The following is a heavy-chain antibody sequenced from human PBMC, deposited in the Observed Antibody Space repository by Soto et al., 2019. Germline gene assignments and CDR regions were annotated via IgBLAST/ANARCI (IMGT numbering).Heavy chain of an antibody. D-gene: IGHD6-6*01. CDR2: IWYDGSNK. Sequence: QVQRVESGGGVVQPGRSLRLSCAASGFTFSSYGMHWVRQAPGKGLEWVAVIWYDGSNKYYADSVKGRFNISRDKSKHPLYLQLNGLRADDTAVYYCARGGPQPSDSSSSLYSYYGMDVWGQGTTVTVSS. CDR3: ARGGPQPSDSSSSLYSYYGMDV. CDR1: GFTFSSYG. J-gene: IGHJ6*02. V-gene: IGHV3-33*01.